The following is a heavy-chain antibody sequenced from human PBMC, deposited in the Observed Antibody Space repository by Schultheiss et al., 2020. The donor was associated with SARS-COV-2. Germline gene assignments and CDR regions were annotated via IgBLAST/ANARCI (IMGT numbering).Heavy chain of an antibody. Sequence: SETLSLTCAVYGGSFSGYYWSWIRQPPGKGLEWIGEINHSGSTNYNPSLKSRVTISVDTSKNQFSLKLSSVTAADTAVYYCARGRVYYDDSSGYALDYWGKGTLVTVSS. CDR1: GGSFSGYY. CDR2: INHSGST. J-gene: IGHJ4*02. V-gene: IGHV4-34*01. CDR3: ARGRVYYDDSSGYALDY. D-gene: IGHD3-22*01.